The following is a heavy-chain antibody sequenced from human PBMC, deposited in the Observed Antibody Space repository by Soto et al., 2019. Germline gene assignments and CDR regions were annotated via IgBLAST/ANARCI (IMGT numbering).Heavy chain of an antibody. J-gene: IGHJ2*01. CDR2: INQDVSDK. D-gene: IGHD3-16*01. V-gene: IGHV3-7*04. CDR3: ARVKADYPTPFTL. Sequence: EVQLVESGGGLVQPGGSLRVSCAASGFTFISYWMSWVLHAPGKGLEWVANINQDVSDKYYVDSVKCRFTISRDNAKKSLYLQMNSLRAEDTAVYYCARVKADYPTPFTLSGRGTLVTVSS. CDR1: GFTFISYW.